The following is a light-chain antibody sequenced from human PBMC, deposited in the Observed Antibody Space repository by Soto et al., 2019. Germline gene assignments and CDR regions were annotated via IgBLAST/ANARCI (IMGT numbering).Light chain of an antibody. V-gene: IGKV3-15*01. Sequence: DIVMTQSPATLSMSPGERATLSCRASQSVSSNLAWYQQKPGQAPRLLIYGASTRATGIPARFSGSGSGTEFTLTISSLQSEDFAAYYCQQYNNWPRTFGQGTKVEIK. CDR3: QQYNNWPRT. J-gene: IGKJ1*01. CDR2: GAS. CDR1: QSVSSN.